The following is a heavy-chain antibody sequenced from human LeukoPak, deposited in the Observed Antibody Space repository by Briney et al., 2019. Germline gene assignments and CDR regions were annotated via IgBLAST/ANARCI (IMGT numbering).Heavy chain of an antibody. D-gene: IGHD3-16*01. CDR1: GGSISSGGYY. Sequence: PSETLSLTCTVSGGSISSGGYYWSWIRQPPGKGLEWIGYIYHSGSTYYNPSLKSRVTISVDRSKNQFSLKLSSVTAADTAVYYCARELTYSRLGFDYWGQGTLVTVSS. CDR3: ARELTYSRLGFDY. V-gene: IGHV4-30-2*01. CDR2: IYHSGST. J-gene: IGHJ4*02.